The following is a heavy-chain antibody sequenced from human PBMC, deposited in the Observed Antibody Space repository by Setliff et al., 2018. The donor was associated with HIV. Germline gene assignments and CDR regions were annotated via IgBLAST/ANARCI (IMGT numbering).Heavy chain of an antibody. J-gene: IGHJ4*02. V-gene: IGHV5-51*01. CDR3: ARREPYGDYGTDY. CDR2: IYPGDSDT. D-gene: IGHD4-17*01. CDR1: GYSFTNYW. Sequence: GESLKISCLGFGYSFTNYWLAWVRQTPGKGLAWMGIIYPGDSDTRYSPSFQGQVTVSADKSISTAYLQWSSLKASDTAMYYCARREPYGDYGTDYWGQGTLVTVSS.